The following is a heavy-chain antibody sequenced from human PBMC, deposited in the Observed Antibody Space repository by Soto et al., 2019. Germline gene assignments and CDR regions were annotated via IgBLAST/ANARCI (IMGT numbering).Heavy chain of an antibody. CDR2: INHSGST. CDR1: GGSFSGYY. D-gene: IGHD6-13*01. V-gene: IGHV4-34*01. J-gene: IGHJ6*02. CDR3: AGSIRNYYYYYGMDV. Sequence: SETLSLTCAVYGGSFSGYYWSWIRQPPGKGLEWIGEINHSGSTNYNPSLKSRVTISVDTSKNQFSLKLSSVTAADTAVYYCAGSIRNYYYYYGMDVWGQGTTVTVSS.